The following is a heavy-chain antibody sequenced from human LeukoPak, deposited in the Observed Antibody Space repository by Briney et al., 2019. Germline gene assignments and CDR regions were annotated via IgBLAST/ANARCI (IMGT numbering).Heavy chain of an antibody. CDR1: GFTFSSYG. J-gene: IGHJ4*02. CDR3: AKDPTRGYSGYDPLYYFDY. Sequence: GGSLRLSCAASGFTFSSYGMHWVRQAPGKGLEWVAVISYDGSNKYYADPVKGRFTISRDNSKNTLYLQMNSLRAEDTAVYYCAKDPTRGYSGYDPLYYFDYWGQGTLVTVSS. V-gene: IGHV3-30*18. D-gene: IGHD5-12*01. CDR2: ISYDGSNK.